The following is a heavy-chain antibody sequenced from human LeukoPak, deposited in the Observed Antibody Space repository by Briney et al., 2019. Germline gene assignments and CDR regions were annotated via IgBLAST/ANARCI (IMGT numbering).Heavy chain of an antibody. CDR1: GGSISSSSYY. V-gene: IGHV4-39*01. J-gene: IGHJ4*02. CDR2: IYYSGST. D-gene: IGHD3-22*01. Sequence: SETLSLTCTASGGSISSSSYYWGWIRQPPGKGLEWIGSIYYSGSTYYNPSLKSRVTISVDTSKNQFSLKLSSVTAADTAVYYCARPRTYDSSGYAPRYFDYWGQGTLVTVSS. CDR3: ARPRTYDSSGYAPRYFDY.